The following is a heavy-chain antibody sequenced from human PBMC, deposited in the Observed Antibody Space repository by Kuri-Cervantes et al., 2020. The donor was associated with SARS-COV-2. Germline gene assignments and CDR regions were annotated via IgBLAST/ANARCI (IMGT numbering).Heavy chain of an antibody. CDR3: ASGGPYYDFWSGLTYYYYYGMDV. J-gene: IGHJ6*02. Sequence: GESLKISCAASGFTFSSYWRHWVRQAPGKGLVWVSRINSDGSSTSYADSVKGRFTISRDNAKNTLYLQMNSLRAEDTAVYYCASGGPYYDFWSGLTYYYYYGMDVWGQGTTVTVSS. D-gene: IGHD3-3*01. CDR1: GFTFSSYW. CDR2: INSDGSST. V-gene: IGHV3-74*01.